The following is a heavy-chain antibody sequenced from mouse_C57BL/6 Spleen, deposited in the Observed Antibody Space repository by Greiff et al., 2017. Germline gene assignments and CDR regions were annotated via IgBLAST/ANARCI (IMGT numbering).Heavy chain of an antibody. J-gene: IGHJ1*03. D-gene: IGHD1-1*01. CDR2: IHPNSGST. V-gene: IGHV1-64*01. Sequence: QVQLQQPGAELVKPGASVKLSCKASGYTFTSYWMHWVKQRPGQGLEWIGMIHPNSGSTNYNEKFKSKATLTVDKSSSTAYMQLSSLTSEDSAVYYCARGVYYGSKYFDVWGTGTTVTVSS. CDR1: GYTFTSYW. CDR3: ARGVYYGSKYFDV.